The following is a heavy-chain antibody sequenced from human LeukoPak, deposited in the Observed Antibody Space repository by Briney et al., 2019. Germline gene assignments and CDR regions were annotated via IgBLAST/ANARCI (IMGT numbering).Heavy chain of an antibody. CDR1: GGSISSYY. Sequence: SETLSLTCTVSGGSISSYYWSWIRQPPGKGLEWIGYIYYSGSTNYNPSLKSRVTISVDTSKNQFSLKLSSVTAADTAVYYCARGGQGELPPLDFDYWGREPWSPSPQ. CDR3: ARGGQGELPPLDFDY. CDR2: IYYSGST. J-gene: IGHJ4*02. D-gene: IGHD1-26*01. V-gene: IGHV4-59*01.